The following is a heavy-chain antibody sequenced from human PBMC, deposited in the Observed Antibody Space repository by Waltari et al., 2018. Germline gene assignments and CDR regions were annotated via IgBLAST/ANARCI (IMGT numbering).Heavy chain of an antibody. CDR1: GRSIISSNYY. J-gene: IGHJ4*02. CDR3: ARSLGDPDYFDY. CDR2: IYNSAIT. V-gene: IGHV4-39*01. Sequence: QLQLQVSGPGLVKPSETLSLTCPVPGRSIISSNYYWGWIRQPPGKGLEWIGSIYNSAITYYNPSLKSRVTISVDTSKHQFSLRLSSVTAADTAVYYCARSLGDPDYFDYWGQGTLVTVSS. D-gene: IGHD2-21*02.